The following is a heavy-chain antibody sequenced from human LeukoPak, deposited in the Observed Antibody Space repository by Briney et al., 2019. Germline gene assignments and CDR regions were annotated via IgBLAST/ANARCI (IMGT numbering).Heavy chain of an antibody. J-gene: IGHJ4*02. V-gene: IGHV3-23*01. CDR3: AKSLRNWNVVPFLGY. CDR1: GFTFSSYA. CDR2: ISGSGGST. D-gene: IGHD1-20*01. Sequence: GGSLRLSCAASGFTFSSYAMSWVRQAPGKGLEWVSAISGSGGSTYYADSVKGRFTISRDNSKSTLYLQMNSLRAEDTAVYYCAKSLRNWNVVPFLGYWGQGTLVTVSS.